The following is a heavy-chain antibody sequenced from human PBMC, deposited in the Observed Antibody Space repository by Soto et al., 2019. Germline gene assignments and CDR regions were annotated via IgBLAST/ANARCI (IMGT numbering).Heavy chain of an antibody. CDR1: GGTFTKYA. CDR2: IVPLPGTT. Sequence: QVQLVQSGAAVRKPGSSVKVSCKASGGTFTKYAITWVRQAPRQGLEWMGGIVPLPGTTNYAQKFRGRVTISADPSTSTAYLEVSSLTSDDTAVYYSASGGRGLSGSSGRPDYAFEVRGQGTMVIVSS. D-gene: IGHD3-22*01. CDR3: ASGGRGLSGSSGRPDYAFEV. J-gene: IGHJ3*01. V-gene: IGHV1-69*01.